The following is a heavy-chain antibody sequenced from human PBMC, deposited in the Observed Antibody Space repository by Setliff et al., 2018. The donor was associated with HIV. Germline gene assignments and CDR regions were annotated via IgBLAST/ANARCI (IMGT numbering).Heavy chain of an antibody. CDR2: IYTSRGT. V-gene: IGHV4-4*09. D-gene: IGHD3-3*01. J-gene: IGHJ4*02. CDR3: ARHGLRFLACFDY. CDR1: GGSISGYH. Sequence: PSETLSLTCTVSGGSISGYHWNWLRQTPGKGLEWVGYIYTSRGTNYNHSLRTRVIISVDTSKNQFSLKLSSATATDTAVYYCARHGLRFLACFDYWGQGALVTVSS.